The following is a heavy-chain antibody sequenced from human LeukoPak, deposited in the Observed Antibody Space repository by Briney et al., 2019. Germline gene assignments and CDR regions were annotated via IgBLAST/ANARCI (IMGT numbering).Heavy chain of an antibody. D-gene: IGHD6-13*01. CDR3: ARGRGVAAALRDWFDP. Sequence: ASVKVSCKASGYTFTSYDINWVRQATGQGLEWMGWMNPNSGNTGYAQKFQGRVTMTRNTSISTAYMELSSLRSEDTAVYYCARGRGVAAALRDWFDPWGQGTPVTVSS. CDR2: MNPNSGNT. CDR1: GYTFTSYD. J-gene: IGHJ5*02. V-gene: IGHV1-8*01.